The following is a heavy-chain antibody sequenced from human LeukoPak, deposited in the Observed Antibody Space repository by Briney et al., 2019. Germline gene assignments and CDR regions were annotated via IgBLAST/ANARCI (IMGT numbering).Heavy chain of an antibody. V-gene: IGHV3-48*03. CDR1: GFTFGTYE. D-gene: IGHD2-15*01. Sequence: GSLRLSCAVSGFTFGTYEMNWVRQPPGKGLEWMSYIISSGNTIYYTDSVKGRFTISRDNTKNSLYLQMNSLRAEDTAVYYCARGGVKFCSGGTCYSAYYFDYWGQGTLVTVSS. CDR2: IISSGNTI. CDR3: ARGGVKFCSGGTCYSAYYFDY. J-gene: IGHJ4*02.